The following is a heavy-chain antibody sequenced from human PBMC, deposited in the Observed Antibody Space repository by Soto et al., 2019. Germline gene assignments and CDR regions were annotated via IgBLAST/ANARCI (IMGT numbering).Heavy chain of an antibody. CDR2: ISSSSSTI. CDR1: GFTFSSYS. Sequence: EVQLVESGGGLVQPGGSLRLSCAASGFTFSSYSMNWVRQAPGKGLEWVSYISSSSSTIYYAGSVKGRFTISRDNAKNSLYLQMNSLRAEDTAVYYGAREDWSSTSFRFDSWGQGTLVTVSS. CDR3: AREDWSSTSFRFDS. J-gene: IGHJ4*02. V-gene: IGHV3-48*01. D-gene: IGHD2-2*01.